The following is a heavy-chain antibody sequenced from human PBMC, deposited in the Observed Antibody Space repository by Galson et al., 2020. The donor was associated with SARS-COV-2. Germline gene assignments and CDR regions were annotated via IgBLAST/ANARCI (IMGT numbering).Heavy chain of an antibody. Sequence: SGPTLVKPTHTLTLTCTFSGFSLSTSGMCVSWIRQPPGKALEWLAHIDWDDDKYYSTSLKTRLTISKDTSKNQVDLTITNMDPVDTATYYCGRLPLLEPDCYYYGMDVWGQGTTVTVSS. CDR1: GFSLSTSGMC. D-gene: IGHD1-1*01. J-gene: IGHJ6*02. V-gene: IGHV2-70*01. CDR2: IDWDDDK. CDR3: GRLPLLEPDCYYYGMDV.